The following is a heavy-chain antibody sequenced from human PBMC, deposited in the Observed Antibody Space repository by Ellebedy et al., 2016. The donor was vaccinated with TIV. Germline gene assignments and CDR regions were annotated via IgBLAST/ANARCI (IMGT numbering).Heavy chain of an antibody. J-gene: IGHJ4*02. Sequence: GESLKIPCVAPGFPFSNYNMNWVRQSPGKGLEWVSSFRSTGSDKYYAESVKGRFTISRDNAQNTLFLQMNSLRVEDTAVYYCARGWSTPDSWGQGTLVIVSS. D-gene: IGHD2-15*01. CDR1: GFPFSNYN. CDR3: ARGWSTPDS. CDR2: FRSTGSDK. V-gene: IGHV3-21*06.